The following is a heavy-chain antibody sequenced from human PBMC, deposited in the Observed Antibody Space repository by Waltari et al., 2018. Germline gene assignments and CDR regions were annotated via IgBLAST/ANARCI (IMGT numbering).Heavy chain of an antibody. CDR2: ISGSGGST. CDR3: AKNYYDSSGYYSTRD. D-gene: IGHD3-22*01. J-gene: IGHJ4*02. V-gene: IGHV3-23*01. CDR1: GFTFSSYA. Sequence: EVQLLESGGGLVQPGGSLRLSCAASGFTFSSYALSWVRQAPGKGLEWVSAISGSGGSTYYADSVKGRFTISRDNSKNTLYLQMNSLRAEDTAVYYCAKNYYDSSGYYSTRDWGQGTLVTVSS.